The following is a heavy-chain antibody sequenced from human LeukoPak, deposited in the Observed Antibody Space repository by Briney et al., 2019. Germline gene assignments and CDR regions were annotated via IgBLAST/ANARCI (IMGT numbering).Heavy chain of an antibody. CDR3: ARVSCSSTSCYTINYYYVDV. D-gene: IGHD2-2*02. CDR1: GYTFTGYY. V-gene: IGHV1-2*02. Sequence: ASVKVSCKASGYTFTGYYMHWVRQAPGQGLEWMGWINPNSGGTNYAQKFQGRVTMTRDTSISTAYMELSRLRSDDTAVYYCARVSCSSTSCYTINYYYVDVWGKGTTVTVSS. J-gene: IGHJ6*03. CDR2: INPNSGGT.